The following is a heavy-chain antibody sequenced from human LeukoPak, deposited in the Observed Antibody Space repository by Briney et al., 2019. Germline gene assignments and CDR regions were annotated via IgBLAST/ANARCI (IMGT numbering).Heavy chain of an antibody. CDR3: ANGHYYDSSGSDAIDY. V-gene: IGHV3-23*01. D-gene: IGHD3-22*01. Sequence: GGSLRLSCAASGFTFSSYGMSWVRQAPGKGLEWVSAISGSGGSTFYADSVKGRFTISRDNSKNTLYLQMNSLRAEDTAVYYCANGHYYDSSGSDAIDYWGQGTLVTVSS. J-gene: IGHJ4*02. CDR1: GFTFSSYG. CDR2: ISGSGGST.